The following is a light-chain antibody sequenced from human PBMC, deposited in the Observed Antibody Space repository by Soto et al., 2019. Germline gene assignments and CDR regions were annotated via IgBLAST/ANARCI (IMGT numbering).Light chain of an antibody. CDR3: QSYDLRLFYV. Sequence: SVLTHPASLSCSPLQSITISCSVTSSDIGGYKYVSWYQQLPGKAPKLMIYEVSNRPSGVSNRFSGSKSGTSASLAITGLQADDEADYYCQSYDLRLFYVFGSGTKVTVL. V-gene: IGLV2-14*01. CDR2: EVS. CDR1: SSDIGGYKY. J-gene: IGLJ1*01.